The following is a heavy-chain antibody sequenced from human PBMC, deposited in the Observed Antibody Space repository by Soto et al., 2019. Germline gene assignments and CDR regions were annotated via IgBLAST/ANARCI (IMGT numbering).Heavy chain of an antibody. Sequence: QVQLVQSGTVVQRRGSSVKVSCQASGGTFSSHGMAWVRQAPGQGLEWMGGIIPTFGTPTYAPKFQGRVTTTEDKSKNTAYMEPSSLNSEAPGVYYFASERSAQDFDFWGQGTLITVSS. CDR2: IIPTFGTP. CDR1: GGTFSSHG. V-gene: IGHV1-69*06. CDR3: ASERSAQDFDF. D-gene: IGHD1-26*01. J-gene: IGHJ4*02.